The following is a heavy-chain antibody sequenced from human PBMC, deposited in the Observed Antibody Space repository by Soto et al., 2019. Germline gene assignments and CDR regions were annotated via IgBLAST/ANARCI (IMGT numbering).Heavy chain of an antibody. CDR3: TRVSYSGYDFFAGFMDS. D-gene: IGHD5-12*01. J-gene: IGHJ4*02. Sequence: EVQLVESGGGLVKPGGSLRLSCAGSGFSLNSYTMGWVRQAPGKGLEWVSSISDSSDYIYYANSMKGRFTISRDNAMNSLYLQMSSLRGEDTALYYCTRVSYSGYDFFAGFMDSWGQGTPVTVSS. CDR1: GFSLNSYT. V-gene: IGHV3-21*01. CDR2: ISDSSDYI.